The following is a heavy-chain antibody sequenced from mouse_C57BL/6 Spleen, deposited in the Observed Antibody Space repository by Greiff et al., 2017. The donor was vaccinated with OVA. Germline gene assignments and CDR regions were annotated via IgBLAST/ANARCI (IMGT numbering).Heavy chain of an antibody. CDR2: IYPGNSDT. J-gene: IGHJ1*03. Sequence: VQLQQSGTVLARPGASVKMSCKTSGYTFTSYWMHWVKQRPGQGLEWIGAIYPGNSDTSYNQKFKGKAKLTAVTSASTAYMELSSLTNEDSAVYYCTGDYYSSSHWYFDVWGTGTTVTVSP. CDR1: GYTFTSYW. V-gene: IGHV1-5*01. D-gene: IGHD1-1*01. CDR3: TGDYYSSSHWYFDV.